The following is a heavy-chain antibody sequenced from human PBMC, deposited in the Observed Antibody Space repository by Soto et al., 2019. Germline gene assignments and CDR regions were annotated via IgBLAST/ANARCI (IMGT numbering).Heavy chain of an antibody. CDR2: IIPIFGIG. Sequence: QVQLVQSGAEVKKPGSSVKVSCKASGGTFNRYAISWVRQAPGQGLEWMGGIIPIFGIGNDAQRFQGRVTITVEESTGTAYMELSSLRSEDTGVYYCARSAITLFGVVSIPPHYYSEMDVWGQGTTVTVSS. D-gene: IGHD3-3*01. J-gene: IGHJ6*02. CDR3: ARSAITLFGVVSIPPHYYSEMDV. CDR1: GGTFNRYA. V-gene: IGHV1-69*01.